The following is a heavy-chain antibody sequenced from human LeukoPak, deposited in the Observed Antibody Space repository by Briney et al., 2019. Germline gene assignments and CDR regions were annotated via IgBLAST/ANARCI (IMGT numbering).Heavy chain of an antibody. CDR3: ARGGDSSGSIRSAFDI. V-gene: IGHV3-53*01. J-gene: IGHJ3*02. Sequence: GGSLRLSCAASGFTVSSNYMSWVRQAPPKGLEGVSVISSSGSTYYADSVKGRFPISRDNSKNTLYLQMNSLRAEDTAVYYCARGGDSSGSIRSAFDIWGQGTMVTVSS. CDR1: GFTVSSNY. CDR2: ISSSGST. D-gene: IGHD3-22*01.